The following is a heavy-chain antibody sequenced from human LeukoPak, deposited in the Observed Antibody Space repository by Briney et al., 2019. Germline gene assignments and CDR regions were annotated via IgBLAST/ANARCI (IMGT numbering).Heavy chain of an antibody. CDR2: IYYRGST. CDR3: ARGRPYSGGYHLDY. J-gene: IGHJ4*02. V-gene: IGHV4-30-4*01. D-gene: IGHD1-26*01. Sequence: SQTLSLTCTVSGASVNSGDYYWSWIRQPPGKGLEWIGYIYYRGSTYYNPSLKSRVRVSVDTSKNQFFLKLNSVTAADTAVYYCARGRPYSGGYHLDYWGQGTLVTVSA. CDR1: GASVNSGDYY.